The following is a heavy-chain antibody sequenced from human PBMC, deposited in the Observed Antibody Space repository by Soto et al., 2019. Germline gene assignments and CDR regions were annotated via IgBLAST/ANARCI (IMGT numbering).Heavy chain of an antibody. V-gene: IGHV4-4*02. CDR3: ARQRPTDGRWEFANYYGMDV. CDR2: VYNDGSA. CDR1: GVSISSGNW. J-gene: IGHJ6*02. Sequence: SETLSLTCDVSGVSISSGNWWSWVRQPPGKGLEWIAEVYNDGSANYHPSLESRATISVDRSKNQFSLKLSSVTAADTAVYYCARQRPTDGRWEFANYYGMDVWGQGTPVTVS. D-gene: IGHD1-26*01.